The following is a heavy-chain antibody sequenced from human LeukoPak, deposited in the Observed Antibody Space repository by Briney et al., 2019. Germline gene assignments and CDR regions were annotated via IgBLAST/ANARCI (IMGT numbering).Heavy chain of an antibody. D-gene: IGHD3-10*01. CDR3: AGLRTGYYGSGSYLDYY. J-gene: IGHJ4*02. V-gene: IGHV5-51*01. CDR1: GYSFTSYW. CDR2: IYPGDSDT. Sequence: GESPKISCKGSGYSFTSYWIGWVRQMPGKGLEWMGIIYPGDSDTRYSPSFQGQVTISADKSISTAYLQWSSLKASDTAMYYCAGLRTGYYGSGSYLDYYWGQGTLVTVSS.